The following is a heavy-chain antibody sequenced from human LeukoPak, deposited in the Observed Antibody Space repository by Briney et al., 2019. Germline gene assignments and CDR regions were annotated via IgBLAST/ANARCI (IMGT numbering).Heavy chain of an antibody. D-gene: IGHD3-16*01. CDR3: ATGIGREGTFRGQLDY. CDR2: FDPEDGET. Sequence: ASVKVSCKVSGYTLTELSMHWVRQAPGKGLEWMGGFDPEDGETIYAQKFQGRVTMTEDTSTDTAYMELSSLRSEDTAVYYCATGIGREGTFRGQLDYWGQGTLVTVCS. CDR1: GYTLTELS. J-gene: IGHJ4*02. V-gene: IGHV1-24*01.